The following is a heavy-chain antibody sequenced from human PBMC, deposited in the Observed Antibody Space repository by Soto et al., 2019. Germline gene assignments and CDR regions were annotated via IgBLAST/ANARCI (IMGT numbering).Heavy chain of an antibody. V-gene: IGHV4-39*01. D-gene: IGHD6-19*01. CDR2: IYYSGST. CDR3: ASHVTDSSGWYQHVGY. CDR1: GGSISSSSYY. J-gene: IGHJ4*02. Sequence: SETLSLTCTVSGGSISSSSYYWGWIRQPPGKGLEWIGSIYYSGSTYYNPSLKSRVTISVDTPKNQFSLKLSSVTAADTAVYYSASHVTDSSGWYQHVGYWGQGTLVTVSS.